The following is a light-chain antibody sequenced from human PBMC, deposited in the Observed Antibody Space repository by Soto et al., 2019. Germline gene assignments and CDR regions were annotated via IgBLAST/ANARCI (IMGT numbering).Light chain of an antibody. CDR3: SLYAGSRNV. V-gene: IGLV2-8*01. CDR1: SSDVGGYNY. Sequence: QSVLTQPPSASGAPGQSVAISCTGTSSDVGGYNYVSWYQQHPGKAPKLMIYEVNKRPSGVPDRFSGSKSGNTASLTVSGLQAEDEADYYCSLYAGSRNVFGTGTRSPS. J-gene: IGLJ1*01. CDR2: EVN.